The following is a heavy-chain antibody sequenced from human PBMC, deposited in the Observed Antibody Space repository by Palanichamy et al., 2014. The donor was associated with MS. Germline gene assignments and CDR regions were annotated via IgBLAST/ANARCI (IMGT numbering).Heavy chain of an antibody. CDR1: GFTFSSYG. CDR2: ISYDGSKK. J-gene: IGHJ4*02. CDR3: AKDHPSGSSLPQG. V-gene: IGHV3-30*18. Sequence: QVQLVESGGGVVQPGRSLRLSCAASGFTFSSYGMHWVRQAPGKGLEWVAVISYDGSKKYYAESVKGRFTISRDNSINTLNLQMNSLRAEDTAVYYCAKDHPSGSSLPQGWGQGTLVTVSS. D-gene: IGHD1-26*01.